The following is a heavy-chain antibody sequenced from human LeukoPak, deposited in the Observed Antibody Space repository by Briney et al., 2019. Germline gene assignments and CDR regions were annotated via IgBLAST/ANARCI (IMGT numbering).Heavy chain of an antibody. CDR1: GFIVSSNY. V-gene: IGHV4-39*01. Sequence: GSLRLSCAGSGFIVSSNYMSWVRQAAGKGLEWIGSIYYSGSTYYNPSLKSRVTISVDTSKNQFSLKLSSVTAADTAVYYCARGDYGLGYWGQGTLVTVSS. CDR3: ARGDYGLGY. J-gene: IGHJ4*02. CDR2: IYYSGST. D-gene: IGHD4-17*01.